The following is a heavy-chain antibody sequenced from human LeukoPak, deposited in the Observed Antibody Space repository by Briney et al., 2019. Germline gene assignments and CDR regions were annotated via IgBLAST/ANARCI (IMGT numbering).Heavy chain of an antibody. Sequence: ASVKVSCKASGYTFTGYYMHWVRQAPGQGLEWMGWINPNSGGTNYAQKFQGRVTMTRDTSISTAYMELSRLRSDGTAVYYCARGAVLRFLEWLQGLDAFDIWGQGTMVTVSS. D-gene: IGHD3-3*01. V-gene: IGHV1-2*02. CDR2: INPNSGGT. CDR3: ARGAVLRFLEWLQGLDAFDI. J-gene: IGHJ3*02. CDR1: GYTFTGYY.